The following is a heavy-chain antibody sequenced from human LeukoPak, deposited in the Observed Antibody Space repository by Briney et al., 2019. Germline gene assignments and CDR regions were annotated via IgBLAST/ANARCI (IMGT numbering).Heavy chain of an antibody. D-gene: IGHD5-24*01. CDR3: ARNRYGYNFGY. Sequence: GASVKVSCKASGYTFTDYYFHWVRQAPGQGLEWMGWISPNGGGTNYAQKFQGRVTVTRDTSISTTYMELSSLTSDDTAVYYCARNRYGYNFGYWAQGTLVTVSS. CDR2: ISPNGGGT. V-gene: IGHV1-2*02. J-gene: IGHJ4*02. CDR1: GYTFTDYY.